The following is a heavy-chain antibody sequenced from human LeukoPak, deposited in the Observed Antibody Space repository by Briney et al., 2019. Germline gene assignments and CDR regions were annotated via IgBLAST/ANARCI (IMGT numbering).Heavy chain of an antibody. CDR3: ARGQEQFSSPWQWGPRRKNFYYYGMDV. V-gene: IGHV3-66*01. CDR2: ISSDGNT. D-gene: IGHD6-19*01. J-gene: IGHJ6*02. CDR1: GFTVSSSS. Sequence: GGSLRLSCAASGFTVSSSSMNWVRLGPGKGLEWVSVISSDGNTYYADSVKGRFTISRDNSRNTLSLQMHGLRADDTAVYNCARGQEQFSSPWQWGPRRKNFYYYGMDVWGQGTTVTVSS.